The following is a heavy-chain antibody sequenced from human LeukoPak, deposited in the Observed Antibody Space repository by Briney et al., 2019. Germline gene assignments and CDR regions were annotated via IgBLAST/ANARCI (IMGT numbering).Heavy chain of an antibody. D-gene: IGHD6-13*01. CDR2: FSWNSGSI. CDR1: GFTFDDYA. CDR3: AKMGSYSSSWDFDY. Sequence: GGSLRLSCAASGFTFDDYAMHWVRQAPGKGLEWVSGFSWNSGSIGYADSVKGRFTISRDNAKNSLYLQMNSLRAEDTALYYCAKMGSYSSSWDFDYWGQGTLVTVSS. J-gene: IGHJ4*02. V-gene: IGHV3-9*01.